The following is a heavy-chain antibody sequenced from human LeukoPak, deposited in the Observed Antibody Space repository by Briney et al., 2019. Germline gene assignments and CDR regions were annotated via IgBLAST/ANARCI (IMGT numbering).Heavy chain of an antibody. V-gene: IGHV3-23*01. J-gene: IGHJ4*02. CDR2: ISGSGTST. CDR1: GFTFSSYA. CDR3: TKRPVVVITTPYFDY. D-gene: IGHD3-22*01. Sequence: GGSLRLSCAASGFTFSSYAISWVRQAPGKGLEWVSSISGSGTSTYSADSVKGRFTISSDNSKTTLFLQMHSLSAEATAVYYCTKRPVVVITTPYFDYWGQGTLVTVSS.